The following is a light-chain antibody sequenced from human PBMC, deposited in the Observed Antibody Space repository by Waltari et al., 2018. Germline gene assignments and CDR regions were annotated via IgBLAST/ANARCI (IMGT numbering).Light chain of an antibody. CDR2: AAS. CDR1: QSISSY. J-gene: IGKJ3*01. V-gene: IGKV1-39*01. Sequence: DIQMTQSPSSLSASVGDRVTITCRASQSISSYLNWYQQKPGKAPKLLIYAASSLQSGVPSRFSGSGSGTDFTLTISSLRPEDFATYYCQQSYSTPFFGPGTKVDIK. CDR3: QQSYSTPF.